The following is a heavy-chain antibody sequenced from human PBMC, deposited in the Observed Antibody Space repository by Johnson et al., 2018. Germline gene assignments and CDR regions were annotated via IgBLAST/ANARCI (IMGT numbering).Heavy chain of an antibody. D-gene: IGHD3-9*01. Sequence: VQLVQSGGGLVQXGGSXKLXCAASGFSFSGSAMPWVRQASGKGLEWVGRIRSKANDYATVYAASVKGRFTISRDASKKPAYLQMNSLKTEDTAGYYCIRGEFDPAILDAFAIWGQGTMVTVSS. CDR3: IRGEFDPAILDAFAI. CDR2: IRSKANDYAT. J-gene: IGHJ3*02. CDR1: GFSFSGSA. V-gene: IGHV3-73*01.